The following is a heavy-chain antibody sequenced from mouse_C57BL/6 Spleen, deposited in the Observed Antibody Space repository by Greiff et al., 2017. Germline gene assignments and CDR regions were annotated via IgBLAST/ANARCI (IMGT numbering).Heavy chain of an antibody. CDR2: ISSGGSYT. V-gene: IGHV5-6*01. Sequence: EVQLVESGGDLVKPGGSLKLSCAASGFTFSSYGMSWVRQTPDKRLEWVATISSGGSYTYYPDSVKGRFTISRDNAKNTLYLQMSSLKSEDTAMYYCARPLITTVVAPFDYWGQGTTLTVSS. CDR1: GFTFSSYG. J-gene: IGHJ2*01. CDR3: ARPLITTVVAPFDY. D-gene: IGHD1-1*01.